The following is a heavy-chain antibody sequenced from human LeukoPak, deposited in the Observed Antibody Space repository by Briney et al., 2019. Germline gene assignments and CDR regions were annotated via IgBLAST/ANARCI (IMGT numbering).Heavy chain of an antibody. CDR2: IYSGGST. J-gene: IGHJ6*02. CDR3: ARDFLVSPSYYYYALDV. CDR1: GFTVSSNY. V-gene: IGHV3-53*01. Sequence: GGSLRLSCAASGFTVSSNYMTWVSQAPGKGLEWVSVIYSGGSTYYADSVKGRFTISRDNSKNTLYLQMNSLRAEDTAVYYCARDFLVSPSYYYYALDVWGQGTTVTVSS. D-gene: IGHD3-3*01.